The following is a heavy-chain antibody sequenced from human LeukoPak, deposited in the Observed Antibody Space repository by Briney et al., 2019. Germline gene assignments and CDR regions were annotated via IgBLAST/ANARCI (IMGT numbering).Heavy chain of an antibody. J-gene: IGHJ4*02. Sequence: GGSLRLSCAASGFTFSTYSVNWVRQAPGKGLEWVSSISSSSSYIYYADSVKGRFTISRDNAKNSLYLQMNSLRAEDTAVYYCARDPGRFGELLYSFDYWGQGTLVTVSS. D-gene: IGHD3-10*01. CDR2: ISSSSSYI. CDR1: GFTFSTYS. V-gene: IGHV3-21*01. CDR3: ARDPGRFGELLYSFDY.